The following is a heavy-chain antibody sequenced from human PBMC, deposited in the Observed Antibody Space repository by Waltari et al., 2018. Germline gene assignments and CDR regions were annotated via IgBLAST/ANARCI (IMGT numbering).Heavy chain of an antibody. D-gene: IGHD1-7*01. CDR1: GYPF. CDR3: TRERGSTNYFETFDL. V-gene: IGHV1-3*01. CDR2: TSDVSGET. J-gene: IGHJ3*01. Sequence: QVQLVQSGAEVKKPGASVRVSCKASGYPFWMGWTSDVSGETKVSQKFQGRLIITTDTSATTGYMDLYSLTSQDTAVYYCTRERGSTNYFETFDLWGQGTMVTVS.